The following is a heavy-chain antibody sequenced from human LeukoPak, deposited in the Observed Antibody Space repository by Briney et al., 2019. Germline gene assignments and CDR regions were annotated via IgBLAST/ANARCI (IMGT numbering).Heavy chain of an antibody. CDR1: GYTFTSYG. CDR2: ISAYNGNT. D-gene: IGHD3-16*02. J-gene: IGHJ4*02. V-gene: IGHV1-18*01. Sequence: ASVKVSCKASGYTFTSYGISWVRQAPGQGLEWMGWISAYNGNTNYAQKLQGRVTMTTDTSTSTAYMELRSLRSDDTAVYYCARAIPGPHYDYVWGSYRIIYYFDYWGQGTLVTVSS. CDR3: ARAIPGPHYDYVWGSYRIIYYFDY.